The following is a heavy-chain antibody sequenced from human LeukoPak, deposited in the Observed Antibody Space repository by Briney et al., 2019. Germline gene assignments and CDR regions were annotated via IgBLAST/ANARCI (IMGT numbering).Heavy chain of an antibody. Sequence: GGSLRLSCAASGLTVSSNYMSWVRQAPGKGLEWVSVFYSGGSTYYADSVKGRFTISRDTSKNTLYLQMNSLRAEDTAVYYCARSPGGSFLLNDYWGQGTLGTVSS. D-gene: IGHD1-26*01. CDR2: FYSGGST. V-gene: IGHV3-66*01. CDR1: GLTVSSNY. CDR3: ARSPGGSFLLNDY. J-gene: IGHJ4*02.